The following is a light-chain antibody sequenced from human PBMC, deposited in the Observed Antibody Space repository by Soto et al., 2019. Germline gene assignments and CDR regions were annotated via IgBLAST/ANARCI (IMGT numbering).Light chain of an antibody. Sequence: PGERATVSCRAGQSVGRYLAWYQHKPGQAPRLLISDASNRATGIPARFSGSGSETDFTLTISSLEPEDSAVYYCQQRSNWPSLTFGGGTKVDIK. V-gene: IGKV3-11*01. J-gene: IGKJ4*01. CDR2: DAS. CDR3: QQRSNWPSLT. CDR1: QSVGRY.